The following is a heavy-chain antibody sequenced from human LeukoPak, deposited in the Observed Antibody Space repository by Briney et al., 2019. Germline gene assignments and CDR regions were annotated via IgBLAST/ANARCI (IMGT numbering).Heavy chain of an antibody. V-gene: IGHV3-15*01. CDR2: IKSKTDGGTT. CDR3: TTNWGSYGTAYFDY. D-gene: IGHD1-26*01. J-gene: IGHJ4*02. Sequence: TGGSLRLSCAASGFTFSNAWMSWVRQAPGKGLEWVGRIKSKTDGGTTDYAAPVKGRFTNSRDDSKNTLYLQMNSLKTEDTAVYYWTTNWGSYGTAYFDYWGQGTLVTVSS. CDR1: GFTFSNAW.